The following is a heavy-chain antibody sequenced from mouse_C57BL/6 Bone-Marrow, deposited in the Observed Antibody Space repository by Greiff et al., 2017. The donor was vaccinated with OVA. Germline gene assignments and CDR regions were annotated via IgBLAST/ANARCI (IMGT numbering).Heavy chain of an antibody. CDR3: AGKYDYGWFAY. Sequence: EVKLMESGPVLVKPGASVKMSCKASGYTFTDYYMNWVKQSHGKSLEWIGVINPYNGGTSYNQKFKGKATLTVDKSSSTAYMELNSLTSEDSAVYYCAGKYDYGWFAYWGQGTLVTVSA. CDR2: INPYNGGT. CDR1: GYTFTDYY. D-gene: IGHD2-4*01. J-gene: IGHJ3*01. V-gene: IGHV1-19*01.